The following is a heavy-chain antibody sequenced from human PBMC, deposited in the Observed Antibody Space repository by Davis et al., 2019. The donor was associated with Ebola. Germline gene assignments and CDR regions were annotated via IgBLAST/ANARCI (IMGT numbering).Heavy chain of an antibody. CDR1: GGSISSYY. D-gene: IGHD5-24*01. Sequence: SETLSLTCTVSGGSISSYYWSWIRQPPGKGLEWIGYIYYSGSTNYNPSLQSRLTISVDTSKNQFSLKLSSVTAADTAVYYCARGSSARDGYKYWGQGTLVTVSS. CDR2: IYYSGST. V-gene: IGHV4-59*01. CDR3: ARGSSARDGYKY. J-gene: IGHJ4*02.